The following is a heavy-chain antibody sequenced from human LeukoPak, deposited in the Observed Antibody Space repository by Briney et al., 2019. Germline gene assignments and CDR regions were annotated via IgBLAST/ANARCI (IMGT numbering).Heavy chain of an antibody. Sequence: GASVKVSCKASGYTFTSYDINWVRQATGQGLEWMGWMSPNSGNTGYAQKFQGRVTITRNTSISTAYMELSSLRSEDTAVYYCARGLRRYTVVTPNFDYWGQGTLVTVSS. CDR1: GYTFTSYD. J-gene: IGHJ4*02. V-gene: IGHV1-8*03. CDR3: ARGLRRYTVVTPNFDY. CDR2: MSPNSGNT. D-gene: IGHD4-23*01.